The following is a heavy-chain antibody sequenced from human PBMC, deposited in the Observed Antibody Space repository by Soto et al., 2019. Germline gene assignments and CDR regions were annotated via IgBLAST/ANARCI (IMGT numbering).Heavy chain of an antibody. D-gene: IGHD3-10*01. CDR2: IKEAGSEK. Sequence: HPGGSLRLSCAASGFTFSNYWMSWVRQAPGKGLEWLANIKEAGSEKYYVDSVKGRFTISRDNAKNSLYLQMNSLRAEDTAVYYCAITMVWGAISDYYYGIDVWGQGTTVTVSS. J-gene: IGHJ6*02. V-gene: IGHV3-7*02. CDR3: AITMVWGAISDYYYGIDV. CDR1: GFTFSNYW.